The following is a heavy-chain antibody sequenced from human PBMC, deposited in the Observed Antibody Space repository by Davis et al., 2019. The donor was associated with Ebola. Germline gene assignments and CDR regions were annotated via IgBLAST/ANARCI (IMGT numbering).Heavy chain of an antibody. J-gene: IGHJ6*02. CDR1: GFTFSSYA. CDR2: ISYDGSNK. Sequence: PGGSLRLSCAASGFTFSSYAMHWVRQAPGKGLEWVAVISYDGSNKYYADSVKGRFTISRDNSKNTLYLQMNSLRAEDTAVYYCARDHDFWSGQGIGMDVWGQGTTVTVSS. CDR3: ARDHDFWSGQGIGMDV. D-gene: IGHD3-3*01. V-gene: IGHV3-30*04.